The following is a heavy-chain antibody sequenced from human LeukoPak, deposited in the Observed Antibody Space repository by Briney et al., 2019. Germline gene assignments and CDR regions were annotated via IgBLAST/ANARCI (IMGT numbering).Heavy chain of an antibody. D-gene: IGHD3-22*01. J-gene: IGHJ4*02. V-gene: IGHV4-34*01. CDR1: GGSFSGYY. Sequence: SETLSLTCAVYGGSFSGYYWSWIRQPPGKGLGWIGEINHSGSTNYNPSLKSRVTISVDTSKNQSSLKLSSVTAADTAVYYCARGPKWLLLGYFDYWGQGTLVTVSS. CDR2: INHSGST. CDR3: ARGPKWLLLGYFDY.